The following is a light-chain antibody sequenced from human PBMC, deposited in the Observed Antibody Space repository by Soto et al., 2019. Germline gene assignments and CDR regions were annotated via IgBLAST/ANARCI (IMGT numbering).Light chain of an antibody. Sequence: QSALTQPSSVSGAPWQRVTISCTGSSSNIGAGYDVHWYQQVPGTAPKLLIYGKSNRPSGVPDRFSGSKSGTSASLAITGLQAEDEADYYCQSYDSRLSGYVFGTGTKVPVL. J-gene: IGLJ1*01. CDR1: SSNIGAGYD. CDR3: QSYDSRLSGYV. CDR2: GKS. V-gene: IGLV1-40*01.